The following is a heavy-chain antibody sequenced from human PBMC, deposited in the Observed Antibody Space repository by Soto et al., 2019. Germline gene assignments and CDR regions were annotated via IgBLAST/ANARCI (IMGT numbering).Heavy chain of an antibody. CDR2: FDPEDGET. J-gene: IGHJ5*02. CDR3: ATSGYSSSWYFWFDP. D-gene: IGHD6-13*01. Sequence: GASVKVSCKVSGYTLTELSMHWVRQAPGKGLEWMGGFDPEDGETIYAQKFQGRVTMTEDTSTDTAYMELSSLRSEDTAVYYCATSGYSSSWYFWFDPWGQGTLVTVSS. CDR1: GYTLTELS. V-gene: IGHV1-24*01.